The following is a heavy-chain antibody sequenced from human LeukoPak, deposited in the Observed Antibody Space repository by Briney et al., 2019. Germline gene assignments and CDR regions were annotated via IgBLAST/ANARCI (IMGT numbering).Heavy chain of an antibody. CDR2: IIPILGIA. V-gene: IGHV1-69*04. CDR1: GYTFTSYC. Sequence: ASVKVSCKASGYTFTSYCMHWVRQAPGQGLEWMGRIIPILGIANYAQKFQGRVTITADKSTSTAYMELSSLRSEDTAVYYCARVGSRSSGYDYWGQGTLATVSS. D-gene: IGHD5-12*01. CDR3: ARVGSRSSGYDY. J-gene: IGHJ4*02.